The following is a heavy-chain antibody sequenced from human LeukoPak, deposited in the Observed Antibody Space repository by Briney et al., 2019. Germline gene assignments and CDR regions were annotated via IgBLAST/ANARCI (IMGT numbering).Heavy chain of an antibody. CDR1: GYTFDDHG. CDR2: INWNGGST. Sequence: GGSLRLSCVGFGYTFDDHGMSWVRQAPGKGLEWVAGINWNGGSTGYADSVKGRFTISRYNAKNSLYLQMNSLRDDDTAVYYCARVFLERLTSGYFDNWGQGTLVTVSP. J-gene: IGHJ4*02. V-gene: IGHV3-20*04. CDR3: ARVFLERLTSGYFDN. D-gene: IGHD3-3*01.